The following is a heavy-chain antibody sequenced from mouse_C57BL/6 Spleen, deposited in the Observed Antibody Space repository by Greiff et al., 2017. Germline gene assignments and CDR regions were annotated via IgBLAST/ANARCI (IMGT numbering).Heavy chain of an antibody. CDR3: ARREDYPYFDY. V-gene: IGHV1-59*01. CDR1: GYTFTSYW. D-gene: IGHD5-5*01. Sequence: QVQLQQPGAELVRPGTSVKLSCKASGYTFTSYWMHWVKQRPGPGLEWIGVIDPSDSYTNYNQKFQGKATLTVDTSSSTAYMQRSSLTSEDSAVYYCARREDYPYFDYWGQGTTLTVSS. CDR2: IDPSDSYT. J-gene: IGHJ2*01.